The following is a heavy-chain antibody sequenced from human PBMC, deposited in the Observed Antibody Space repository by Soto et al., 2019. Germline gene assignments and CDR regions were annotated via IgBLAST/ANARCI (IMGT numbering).Heavy chain of an antibody. V-gene: IGHV4-39*01. CDR2: IYYSGST. Sequence: QLQLQESGPGLVKPSETLSLTCTVSGGSISSSSYYWGWIRQPPGKGVEWIGSIYYSGSTYYNPSLKRRVTISVDTSKNQFSLKLSSVTAADTAVYYCARHVVVAATFGWFDPWGQGTLVTVSS. J-gene: IGHJ5*02. D-gene: IGHD2-15*01. CDR1: GGSISSSSYY. CDR3: ARHVVVAATFGWFDP.